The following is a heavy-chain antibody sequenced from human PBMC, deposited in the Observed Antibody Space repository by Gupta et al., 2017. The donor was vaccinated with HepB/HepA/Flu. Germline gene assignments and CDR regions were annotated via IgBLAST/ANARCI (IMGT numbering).Heavy chain of an antibody. J-gene: IGHJ6*02. Sequence: QVQLVQSGAEVKKPGASVRVSCKASGYTFTTFDIHWVRQAPGQGLEWMGWMNPNSANTGYAPKFQGRVTMTRSTSLSTAYMELSSLRSEDTAVYYCARYTELLGDFYYYGMDVWGQGTTVTVFS. CDR1: GYTFTTFD. V-gene: IGHV1-8*01. CDR3: ARYTELLGDFYYYGMDV. D-gene: IGHD1-26*01. CDR2: MNPNSANT.